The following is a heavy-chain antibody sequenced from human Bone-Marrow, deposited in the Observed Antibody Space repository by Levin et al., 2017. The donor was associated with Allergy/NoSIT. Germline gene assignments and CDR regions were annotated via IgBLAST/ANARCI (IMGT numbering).Heavy chain of an antibody. CDR3: ARVIRASYGNGWYSKFDT. V-gene: IGHV2-70*01. CDR2: IDWDDDK. J-gene: IGHJ3*02. Sequence: SGPTLVKPTQTLTLTCTFSGFSLSTSGMCVSWIRQSPGKALEWLSLIDWDDDKYYNPALKTRLSISKDMSKDQVVLTMTNMDPVDTATYYCARVIRASYGNGWYSKFDTWGQGTMATVSS. CDR1: GFSLSTSGMC. D-gene: IGHD6-19*01.